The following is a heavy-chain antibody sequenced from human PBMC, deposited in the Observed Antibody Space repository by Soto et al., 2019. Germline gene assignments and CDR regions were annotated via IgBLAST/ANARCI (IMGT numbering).Heavy chain of an antibody. D-gene: IGHD4-4*01. J-gene: IGHJ6*02. V-gene: IGHV4-38-2*02. Sequence: PSETLTLTCTVSGYSISSGSYWAWIRQPPGKGPEWIASIYHGGTTFYNPSLKSRITISVDTSNNQFSLKLTSVTAADTAVYYCATLSTGYYYYGMDVWGQGTTVTVSS. CDR3: ATLSTGYYYYGMDV. CDR1: GYSISSGSY. CDR2: IYHGGTT.